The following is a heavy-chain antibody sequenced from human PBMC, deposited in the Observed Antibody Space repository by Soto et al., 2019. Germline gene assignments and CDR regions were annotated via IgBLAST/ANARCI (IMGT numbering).Heavy chain of an antibody. Sequence: EVQLLESGGGLVQPGGSLRLSCAASGFTFSSYAMSWVRQAPGKGLEWVSAISGSGGSTYYADSVKGRFTISRDNSKNRRFLKRTGRGARDTAVYYCAKWDIGSGWWGNFDYWGQGTLVTASS. D-gene: IGHD6-19*01. V-gene: IGHV3-23*01. CDR1: GFTFSSYA. CDR3: AKWDIGSGWWGNFDY. CDR2: ISGSGGST. J-gene: IGHJ4*02.